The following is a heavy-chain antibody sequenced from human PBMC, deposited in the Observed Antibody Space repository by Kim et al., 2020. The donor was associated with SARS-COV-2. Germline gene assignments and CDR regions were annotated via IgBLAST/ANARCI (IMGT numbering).Heavy chain of an antibody. Sequence: GGSLRLSCAASGFTFSSYGMHWVRQAPGKGLEWVAVISYDGSNKYYADSVKGRFTISRDNSKNTLYLQMNSLRAEDTAVYYCAKVTIRWGDYWGQGTLVTVSS. V-gene: IGHV3-30*18. CDR3: AKVTIRWGDY. D-gene: IGHD4-17*01. CDR1: GFTFSSYG. J-gene: IGHJ4*02. CDR2: ISYDGSNK.